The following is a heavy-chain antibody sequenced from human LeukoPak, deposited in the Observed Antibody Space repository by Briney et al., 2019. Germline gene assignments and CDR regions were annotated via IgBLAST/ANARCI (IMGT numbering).Heavy chain of an antibody. CDR3: ARGPMGVSMDY. V-gene: IGHV1-69*13. Sequence: GASVKVSCKASGGTFSSYAISWVRQAPGQGLEWMGGSIPIFGTANYAQKFQGRVTITADESTSTAYMELSSLRSEDTAVYYCARGPMGVSMDYWGQGTLVTVSS. J-gene: IGHJ4*02. CDR1: GGTFSSYA. CDR2: SIPIFGTA. D-gene: IGHD3-10*01.